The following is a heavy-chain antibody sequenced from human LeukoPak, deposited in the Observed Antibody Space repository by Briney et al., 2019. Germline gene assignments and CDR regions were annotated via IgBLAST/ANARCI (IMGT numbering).Heavy chain of an antibody. V-gene: IGHV4-30-4*08. CDR2: IYYSGST. CDR1: GGSISSSSYS. D-gene: IGHD2-2*02. CDR3: ARGAYISS. Sequence: SETLSLTCTVSGGSISSSSYSWGWIRQPPGKGLEWIGYIYYSGSTYYNPSLKSRVTISVDTSKNQFSLKLSSVTAADTAVYYCARGAYISSWGQGTLVTVSS. J-gene: IGHJ4*02.